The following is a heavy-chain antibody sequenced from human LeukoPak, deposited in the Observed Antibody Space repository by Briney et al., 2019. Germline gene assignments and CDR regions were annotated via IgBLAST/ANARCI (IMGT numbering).Heavy chain of an antibody. J-gene: IGHJ4*02. CDR2: VIPIFGTA. CDR1: GGTFSSYA. CDR3: ARDSGGIFGVIRAPDY. D-gene: IGHD3-3*01. V-gene: IGHV1-69*01. Sequence: SVKVSCMASGGTFSSYAISWVRQAPGQGLEWMGGVIPIFGTANYAQKFQGRVTITADESTSTAYMELSSLRSEDTAVYYCARDSGGIFGVIRAPDYWGQGTLVTVSS.